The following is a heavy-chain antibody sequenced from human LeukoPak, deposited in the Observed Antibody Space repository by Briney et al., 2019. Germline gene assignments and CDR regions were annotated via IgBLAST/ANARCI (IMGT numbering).Heavy chain of an antibody. D-gene: IGHD6-19*01. CDR3: ARGAYSSVFSFYDY. CDR1: GFTFSSYN. V-gene: IGHV3-21*01. Sequence: GGSLRLSGAASGFTFSSYNMTWVRQAPGKGLGWVSSISSSGNYIYYADSVKGRFIISRDNAKNSLYLQMNSLRAEDTAVFYCARGAYSSVFSFYDYWGQGTLVTVSS. CDR2: ISSSGNYI. J-gene: IGHJ4*02.